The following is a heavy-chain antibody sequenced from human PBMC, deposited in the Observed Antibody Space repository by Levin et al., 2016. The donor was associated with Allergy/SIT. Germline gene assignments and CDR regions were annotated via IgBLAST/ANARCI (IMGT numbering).Heavy chain of an antibody. CDR3: ASGYYYGSGSYAFDI. Sequence: SETLSLTCAVYGGSFSGYYWGWIRQPPGKGLEWIESIYYGGSTYYNPSLKSRVTMSVDTSKNQFSLKLSSVTAADTAVYYCASGYYYGSGSYAFDIWGQGTMVTVSS. CDR1: GGSFSGYY. CDR2: IYYGGST. V-gene: IGHV4-34*01. D-gene: IGHD3-10*01. J-gene: IGHJ3*02.